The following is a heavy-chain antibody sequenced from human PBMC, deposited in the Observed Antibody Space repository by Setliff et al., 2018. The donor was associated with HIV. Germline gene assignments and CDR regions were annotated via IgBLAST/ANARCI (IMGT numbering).Heavy chain of an antibody. Sequence: SETLSLTCAVYGGPLSGHYWSWIRQPPGQGLEWIGETSHSGKTNYNPSLKSRVTISVDTSKNQFSLKLTSVTAADTAVYYCARGGLVVATIWDAFDLWGQGTMVTVSS. V-gene: IGHV4-34*01. CDR2: TSHSGKT. CDR1: GGPLSGHY. J-gene: IGHJ3*01. CDR3: ARGGLVVATIWDAFDL. D-gene: IGHD5-12*01.